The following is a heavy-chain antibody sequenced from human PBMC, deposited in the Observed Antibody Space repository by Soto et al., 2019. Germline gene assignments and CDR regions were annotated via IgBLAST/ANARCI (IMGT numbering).Heavy chain of an antibody. D-gene: IGHD6-25*01. V-gene: IGHV1-8*01. CDR2: ISPDSGKT. CDR3: ASVSGSYYYALAV. J-gene: IGHJ6*04. Sequence: GASVKVSCKASGYSLTDNGITWVRQASGQGLEYVGWISPDSGKTDYAQKFQGRVTMTRDTSINTVYMELSSLRSDDTAVYYCASVSGSYYYALAVWGNGTTVPASP. CDR1: GYSLTDNG.